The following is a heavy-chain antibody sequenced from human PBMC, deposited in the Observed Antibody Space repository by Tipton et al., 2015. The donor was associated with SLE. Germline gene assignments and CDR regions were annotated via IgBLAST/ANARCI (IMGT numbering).Heavy chain of an antibody. V-gene: IGHV4-34*01. D-gene: IGHD6-19*01. J-gene: IGHJ2*01. Sequence: LRLSCAVYGGSFSGYYWSWIRQPPGKGLEWIGEINHSGSTNYNPSLKSRVTISVDTSKNQFSLKLSSVTAADTAVYYCARDLARIAVAGTSWYFDLWGRGTLATVSS. CDR2: INHSGST. CDR3: ARDLARIAVAGTSWYFDL. CDR1: GGSFSGYY.